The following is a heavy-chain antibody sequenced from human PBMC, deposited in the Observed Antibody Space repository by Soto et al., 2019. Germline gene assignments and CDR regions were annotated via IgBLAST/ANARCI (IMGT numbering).Heavy chain of an antibody. J-gene: IGHJ4*02. CDR1: GASISGSSYY. Sequence: QLHLQESGPGLVKPSETLSLTCTVSGASISGSSYYWGWIRQPPGTRLEWIGAIYYTGSTYYRPSLKSRVTVSVDTSENQFSLKLSSVTAADTAVYYCATTPYDFWSGYYPRYFDYWGLGTLVNVSS. CDR2: IYYTGST. CDR3: ATTPYDFWSGYYPRYFDY. D-gene: IGHD3-3*01. V-gene: IGHV4-39*01.